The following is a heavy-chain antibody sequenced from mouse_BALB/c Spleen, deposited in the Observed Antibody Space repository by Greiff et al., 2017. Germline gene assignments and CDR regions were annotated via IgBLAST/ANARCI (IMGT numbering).Heavy chain of an antibody. CDR3: ARDYDYDGGAWFAY. V-gene: IGHV5-9*03. J-gene: IGHJ3*01. D-gene: IGHD2-4*01. CDR1: GFTFSSYT. CDR2: ISSGGGNT. Sequence: EVQLQQSGGGLVKPGGSLKLSCAASGFTFSSYTMSWVRQTPEKRLEWVATISSGGGNTYYPDSVKGRFTISRDNAKNNLYLQMSSLRSEDTALYYCARDYDYDGGAWFAYWGQGTLVTVSA.